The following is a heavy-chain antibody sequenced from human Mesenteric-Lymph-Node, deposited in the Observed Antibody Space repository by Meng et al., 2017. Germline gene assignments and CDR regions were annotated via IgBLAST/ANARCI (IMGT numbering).Heavy chain of an antibody. D-gene: IGHD2-15*01. V-gene: IGHV1-46*01. Sequence: SVKVSCKASGYTFTSYYMHWVRQAPGQGLEWMGIINPSGGSTSYAQKFQGRVTMTRDTSTSTVYMELSSLRSEDTAVYYCARGDHPGAQYCSGGSCYSGVDYWGQGTLVTVSS. J-gene: IGHJ4*02. CDR1: GYTFTSYY. CDR3: ARGDHPGAQYCSGGSCYSGVDY. CDR2: INPSGGST.